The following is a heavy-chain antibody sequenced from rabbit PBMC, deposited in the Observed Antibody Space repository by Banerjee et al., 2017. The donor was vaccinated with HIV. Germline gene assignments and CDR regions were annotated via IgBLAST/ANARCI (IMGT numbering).Heavy chain of an antibody. CDR2: LYPIYGAT. Sequence: QSLEESGGGLVQPGGSLTLTCKASGNDFSAYAISWVRQAPGKGLEWIAFLYPIYGATDYASWVNGRFTISKTSSTTVTLQMTSLTAADTATYFCARGLVAGVLDLWGPGTLVTVS. V-gene: IGHV1S40*01. CDR1: GNDFSAYA. D-gene: IGHD3-3*01. J-gene: IGHJ4*01. CDR3: ARGLVAGVLDL.